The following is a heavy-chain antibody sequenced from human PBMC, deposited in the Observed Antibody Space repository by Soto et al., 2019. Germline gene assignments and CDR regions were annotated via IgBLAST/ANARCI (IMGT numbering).Heavy chain of an antibody. V-gene: IGHV1-69*10. D-gene: IGHD2-15*01. CDR1: GGTFSSYA. CDR3: ARGVWEGNCSGGSCYSWFKP. CDR2: IIPILGIA. J-gene: IGHJ5*02. Sequence: ASVKVSCKASGGTFSSYAISWVRQAPGQGLEWMGGIIPILGIANYAPKFQGRVTITADKSTSTAYKELSSLRSEDTAVYYGARGVWEGNCSGGSCYSWFKPWGQGTLVTVSS.